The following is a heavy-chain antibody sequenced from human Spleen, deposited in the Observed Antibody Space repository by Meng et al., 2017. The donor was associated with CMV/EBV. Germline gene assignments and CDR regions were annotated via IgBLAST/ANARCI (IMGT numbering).Heavy chain of an antibody. D-gene: IGHD2-2*01. Sequence: GGSLRLSCVASHFNFHDYSMHWVRQFPGKGLEWVSLISWDGGSTYYADSVKGRFTISRDNIKNSLYLQMNSLRAEDTALYYCARDRVIVNGPDTVVVAAEGGMDVWGQGTTVTVSS. CDR3: ARDRVIVNGPDTVVVAAEGGMDV. CDR1: HFNFHDYS. CDR2: ISWDGGST. J-gene: IGHJ6*02. V-gene: IGHV3-43D*03.